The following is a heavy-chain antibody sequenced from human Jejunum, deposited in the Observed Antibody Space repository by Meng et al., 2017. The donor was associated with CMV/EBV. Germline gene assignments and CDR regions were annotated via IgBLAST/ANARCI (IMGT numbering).Heavy chain of an antibody. CDR2: INGGDGDT. CDR3: ARGVVGTGN. CDR1: GYTFTRDA. Sequence: QVQFVQSGAEVKKPGASVKISCKASGYTFTRDAVYWVRQAPGQGLEWMGWINGGDGDTKYSQKFQDRVTITRDISANTVYIELSSLRFEDTAVYYCARGVVGTGNWGQGTLVTGSS. V-gene: IGHV1-3*01. D-gene: IGHD1-14*01. J-gene: IGHJ1*01.